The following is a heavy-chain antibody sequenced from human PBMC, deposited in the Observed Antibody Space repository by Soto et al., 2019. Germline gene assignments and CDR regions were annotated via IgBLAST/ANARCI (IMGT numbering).Heavy chain of an antibody. V-gene: IGHV3-23*01. CDR2: ISGNDPVT. CDR3: VGIDIVLLVYAIHWYFDL. D-gene: IGHD2-8*01. CDR1: GFTFGSYA. J-gene: IGHJ2*01. Sequence: PWGSLRLSCAVSGFTFGSYAMSWVRQIPGKGLDWVAAISGNDPVTYHAGSVRGRFTISRDNSKNTLYLQMNSLRVEDTALYYCVGIDIVLLVYAIHWYFDLWGRGTLGTGSS.